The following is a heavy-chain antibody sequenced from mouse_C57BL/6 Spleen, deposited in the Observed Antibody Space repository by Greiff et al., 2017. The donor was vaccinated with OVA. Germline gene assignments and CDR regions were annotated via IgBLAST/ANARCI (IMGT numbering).Heavy chain of an antibody. D-gene: IGHD2-4*01. V-gene: IGHV14-3*01. CDR3: ASDYDGRAMDY. Sequence: EVKLMASVAELVRPGASVKLSCTASGFNIKNTYMHWVKQRPEQGLEWIGRIDPANGNTKYAPKFPGKATITADTSSNTAYLQLSSLTSEDTAIYYCASDYDGRAMDYWGQGTSVTVSS. CDR2: IDPANGNT. J-gene: IGHJ4*01. CDR1: GFNIKNTY.